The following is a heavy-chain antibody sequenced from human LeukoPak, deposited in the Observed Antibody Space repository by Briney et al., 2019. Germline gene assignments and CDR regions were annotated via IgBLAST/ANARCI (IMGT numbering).Heavy chain of an antibody. Sequence: PGGSLRLSCAASGFTFSSYAMHWVRQAPGKGLEWVAVISYDGSNKYYADSVKGRFTISRDNSKNTLYLQMNSLRAEDTAVYYCARDPPSSYYDFWSGYQPNYHYYGMDVWGQGTTVTVSS. V-gene: IGHV3-30-3*01. CDR2: ISYDGSNK. J-gene: IGHJ6*02. CDR1: GFTFSSYA. D-gene: IGHD3-3*01. CDR3: ARDPPSSYYDFWSGYQPNYHYYGMDV.